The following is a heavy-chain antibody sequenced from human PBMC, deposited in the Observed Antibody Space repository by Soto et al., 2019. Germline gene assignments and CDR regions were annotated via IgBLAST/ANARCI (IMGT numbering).Heavy chain of an antibody. V-gene: IGHV1-69*02. CDR1: VGTFSSYT. J-gene: IGHJ6*03. Sequence: QVQLVQSGAEVKKPGSSVKVSCKASVGTFSSYTISWVRQAPGQGLEWMGRIIPILGIANYAQKFQGRVLISADKTTSTAYMELSSLRSDDTAVYYCARGGAGSSTSCYHYYYYYYMDVWGQGTTVTVSS. CDR2: IIPILGIA. D-gene: IGHD2-2*01. CDR3: ARGGAGSSTSCYHYYYYYYMDV.